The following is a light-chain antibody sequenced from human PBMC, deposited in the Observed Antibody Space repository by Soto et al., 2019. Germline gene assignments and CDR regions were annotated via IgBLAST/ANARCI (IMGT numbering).Light chain of an antibody. Sequence: QSALTQPASVSGSPGQSITISCTGTRSDVADYNYVSWFQNHAGKDPKLMLYDVNNRPSGVSSRCSGTKSDSTACLTISGLQVEDEGDYYCSSYTTRNTPLYVFGTRTKVTVL. CDR2: DVN. J-gene: IGLJ1*01. CDR1: RSDVADYNY. V-gene: IGLV2-14*03. CDR3: SSYTTRNTPLYV.